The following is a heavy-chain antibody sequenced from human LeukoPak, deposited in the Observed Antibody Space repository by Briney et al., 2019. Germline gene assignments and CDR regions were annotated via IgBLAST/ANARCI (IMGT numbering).Heavy chain of an antibody. D-gene: IGHD6-6*01. CDR3: AGAWQLVPFDI. Sequence: PSETLSLTCTVSGASTRSNNYYWAWIRQPPGKGLEWIGSIYYSGSTYYNPSLKSRVTISVDTSKNQFSLKLSSVTAADTAVYYCAGAWQLVPFDIWGQGTMVTVSS. V-gene: IGHV4-39*01. CDR2: IYYSGST. CDR1: GASTRSNNYY. J-gene: IGHJ3*02.